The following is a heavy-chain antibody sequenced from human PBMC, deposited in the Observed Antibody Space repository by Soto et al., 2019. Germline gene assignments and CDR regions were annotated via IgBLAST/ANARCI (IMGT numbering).Heavy chain of an antibody. CDR1: GFSFSNFP. CDR3: ARDGPPPLGYFFDF. J-gene: IGHJ4*02. D-gene: IGHD7-27*01. CDR2: ISYDGSNK. Sequence: QVQLVESGGGVVQPGRSLRLSCAASGFSFSNFPMHWVRQAPGKGLELVAVISYDGSNKYYADSVRGRFTISRDNSDNTVFLQINSLRGEDTAVYYCARDGPPPLGYFFDFWGQGTLVTVSS. V-gene: IGHV3-30-3*01.